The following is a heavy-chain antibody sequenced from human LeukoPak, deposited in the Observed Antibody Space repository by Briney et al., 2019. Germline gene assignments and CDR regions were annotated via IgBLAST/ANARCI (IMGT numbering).Heavy chain of an antibody. Sequence: SETLSLTCTVSGGSISSYYWSWIRQPPGKGLEWIGYIYYSGSTNYNPPLKSRVTISVDTSKNQFSLKLSSVTAADTAVYYCASRDGYNGSFDYWGQGTLVTVSS. V-gene: IGHV4-59*01. J-gene: IGHJ4*02. CDR1: GGSISSYY. CDR2: IYYSGST. D-gene: IGHD5-24*01. CDR3: ASRDGYNGSFDY.